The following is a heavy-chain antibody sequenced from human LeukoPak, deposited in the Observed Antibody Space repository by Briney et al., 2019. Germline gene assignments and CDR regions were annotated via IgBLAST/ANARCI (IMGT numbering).Heavy chain of an antibody. J-gene: IGHJ4*02. CDR2: IYYSGST. D-gene: IGHD3-22*01. Sequence: SETLSLTCTVSGGSISSSSYYWGWIRQPPGKGLEWIGSIYYSGSTYYNPSLKSRVTISVDTSKNQFSLKLSSVTAADTAVYYCARDPYYYDSSGCWGQGTLVTVSS. CDR3: ARDPYYYDSSGC. V-gene: IGHV4-39*07. CDR1: GGSISSSSYY.